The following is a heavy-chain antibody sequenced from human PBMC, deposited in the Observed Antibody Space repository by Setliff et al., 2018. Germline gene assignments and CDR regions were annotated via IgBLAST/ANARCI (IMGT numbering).Heavy chain of an antibody. Sequence: KTSETLSLTCNVSGASVSSHYWDWIRQPPGKGLEWIGFISYSGITTYNVSLKSRVSISVDTSKNQLSLTLSSVTAADTAVYYCVREGYSEYFQDWG. CDR1: GASVSSHY. J-gene: IGHJ1*01. V-gene: IGHV4-59*02. CDR2: ISYSGIT. CDR3: VREGYSEYFQD. D-gene: IGHD1-1*01.